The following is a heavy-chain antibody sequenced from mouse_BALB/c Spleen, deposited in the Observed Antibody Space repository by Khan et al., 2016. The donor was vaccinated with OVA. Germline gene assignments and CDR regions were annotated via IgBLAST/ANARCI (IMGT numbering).Heavy chain of an antibody. J-gene: IGHJ3*01. D-gene: IGHD1-1*01. CDR2: INTSTGEP. V-gene: IGHV9-1*02. CDR3: ERGLNNYGSGVAY. Sequence: QIQLVQSGPELKKPGETVKISCKASGYTFTNFGMNWVKQAPGKALKWMGWINTSTGEPTYADDFKGRFAFSLETSASTAYLQINNLKNEDMAIYVRERGLNNYGSGVAYWGQGTQVTVSA. CDR1: GYTFTNFG.